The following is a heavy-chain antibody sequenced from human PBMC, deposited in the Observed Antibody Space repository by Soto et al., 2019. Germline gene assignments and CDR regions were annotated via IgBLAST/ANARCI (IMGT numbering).Heavy chain of an antibody. D-gene: IGHD3-9*01. CDR3: ARVNYDILTGYYWFDP. CDR1: GGSISGSY. Sequence: PSETLSLTCSVSGGSISGSYWSWIRQSPGKGLEWIGYIYYSGSTYYNPSLKSRVTISVDTSKNQFSLKLSSVTAADTAVYYCARVNYDILTGYYWFDPWGQGTLVTVSS. V-gene: IGHV4-59*08. CDR2: IYYSGST. J-gene: IGHJ5*02.